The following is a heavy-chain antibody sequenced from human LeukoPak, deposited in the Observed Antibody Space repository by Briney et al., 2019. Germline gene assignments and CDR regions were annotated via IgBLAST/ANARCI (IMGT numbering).Heavy chain of an antibody. Sequence: PGRSLRLSCAASGFTFSSYAMHWVRQAPGKGLEWVAVISYDGSNKYYADSVKGRFTISRDNSKNTLYLQMNSLRAEDTAVYFCARGPPPLYSGSYRPLDHWGQGTLVTVSS. D-gene: IGHD1-26*01. CDR3: ARGPPPLYSGSYRPLDH. V-gene: IGHV3-30-3*01. CDR2: ISYDGSNK. J-gene: IGHJ4*02. CDR1: GFTFSSYA.